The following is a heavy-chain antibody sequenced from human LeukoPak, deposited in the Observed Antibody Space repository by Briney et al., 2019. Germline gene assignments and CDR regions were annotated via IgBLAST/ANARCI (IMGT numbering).Heavy chain of an antibody. D-gene: IGHD2-8*01. CDR3: AREILYSL. CDR2: ISSSSSTI. Sequence: PGGSLRLSCAASGFTFSSYSMNWGCQAPGKGLELVSYISSSSSTIYYAHSVKGRFTISRDNAKNSLYLQMNSLRAEDTAVYYCAREILYSLWGQGTLVTVSS. J-gene: IGHJ4*02. CDR1: GFTFSSYS. V-gene: IGHV3-48*01.